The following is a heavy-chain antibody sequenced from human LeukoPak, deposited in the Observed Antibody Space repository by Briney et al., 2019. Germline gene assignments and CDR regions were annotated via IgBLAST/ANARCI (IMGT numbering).Heavy chain of an antibody. CDR1: GFTFTIFG. CDR3: ARDSMVRGDRVDY. Sequence: GGSLRLSCAASGFTFTIFGLNWVRQAPGKVPEWVSYIDARSGITYYADSVQGRFTISRDNAQESVFLQMNSLRADDTAVYYCARDSMVRGDRVDYWGQGTLVTVSS. D-gene: IGHD3-10*01. CDR2: IDARSGIT. J-gene: IGHJ4*02. V-gene: IGHV3-48*01.